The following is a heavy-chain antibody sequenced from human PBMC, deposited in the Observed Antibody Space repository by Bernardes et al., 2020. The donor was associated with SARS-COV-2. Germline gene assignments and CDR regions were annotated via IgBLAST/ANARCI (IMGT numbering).Heavy chain of an antibody. CDR3: ARDLSHLVRRGFDL. J-gene: IGHJ2*01. CDR2: IYYSGTT. Sequence: SETLSLTCTVSGGSIGSYYWAWIRQPPGKGLAWIGYIYYSGTTHYNPSLKSRVTISVDRSQNQFSLNLSSVTPADTAVYYCARDLSHLVRRGFDLWGRGTLVTVSS. CDR1: GGSIGSYY. D-gene: IGHD3-10*01. V-gene: IGHV4-59*01.